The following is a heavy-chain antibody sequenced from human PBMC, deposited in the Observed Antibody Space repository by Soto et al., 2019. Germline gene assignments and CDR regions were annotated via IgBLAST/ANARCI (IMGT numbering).Heavy chain of an antibody. CDR3: VHIRTYCTITSCYSDRYFDL. J-gene: IGHJ2*01. Sequence: QITLKESGPTLVKPTQTLTLTCTFSGFSLSTYEVGVGWIRQPPGKALEWLALIYWSDDKHYSPSLKSRLTITRDTSKNPVVLTLTNMDPVDTATYYCVHIRTYCTITSCYSDRYFDLWGRGTLVTVSS. CDR2: IYWSDDK. V-gene: IGHV2-5*01. D-gene: IGHD2-2*01. CDR1: GFSLSTYEVG.